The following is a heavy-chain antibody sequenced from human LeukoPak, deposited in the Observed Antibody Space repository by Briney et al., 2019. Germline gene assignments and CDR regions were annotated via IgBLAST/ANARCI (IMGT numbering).Heavy chain of an antibody. CDR3: AKSDAGYYYESSGYYYFVD. J-gene: IGHJ4*02. CDR1: GFTFSSYW. CDR2: ISASGGST. Sequence: PGGSLRLSCAASGFTFSSYWMSWVRQAPGKGLEWVSGISASGGSTYYADSVKGRFTISRDNSQNTLYPRMNSLRAEDTAVYYCAKSDAGYYYESSGYYYFVDWGQGTLVIVSS. D-gene: IGHD3-22*01. V-gene: IGHV3-23*01.